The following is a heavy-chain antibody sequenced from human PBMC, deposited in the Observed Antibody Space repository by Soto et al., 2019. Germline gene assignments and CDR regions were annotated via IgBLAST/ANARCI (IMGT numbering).Heavy chain of an antibody. CDR2: IYYSGST. CDR3: ARTESGTFDP. Sequence: SETLSLTCTVSGGSISSYYCSWIRQPPGKGLEWIGYIYYSGSTYYNPSLKSRVTISVDRSKNQFSLKLSSVTAADTAVYYCARTESGTFDPWGQGTLVTVSS. CDR1: GGSISSYY. V-gene: IGHV4-59*12. J-gene: IGHJ5*02. D-gene: IGHD1-7*01.